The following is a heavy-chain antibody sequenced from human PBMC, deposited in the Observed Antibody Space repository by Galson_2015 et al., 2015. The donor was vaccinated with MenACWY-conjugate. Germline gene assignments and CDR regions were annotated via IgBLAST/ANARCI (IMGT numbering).Heavy chain of an antibody. CDR3: ATSGLEMAKFDRQG. CDR1: GFTFANAW. Sequence: SLRLSCAASGFTFANAWMTWVRQAPGKGLEWVGHIKSKTYGGTTDYAAPVKGRFTISRDDSKNTLYLQLNGLKTEDTAVYYCATSGLEMAKFDRQGWGQGTLVTVSS. CDR2: IKSKTYGGTT. V-gene: IGHV3-15*01. D-gene: IGHD5-24*01. J-gene: IGHJ4*02.